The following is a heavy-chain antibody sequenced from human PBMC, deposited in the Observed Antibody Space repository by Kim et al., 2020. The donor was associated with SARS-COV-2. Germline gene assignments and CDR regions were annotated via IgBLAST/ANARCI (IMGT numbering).Heavy chain of an antibody. J-gene: IGHJ4*02. CDR2: INPSGGST. Sequence: ASVKVSCKASGYTFTSYYMHWVRQAPGQGLEWMGIINPSGGSTSYAQKFQGRVTMTRDTSTSTVYMELSSLRSEDTAVYYCARGRAMNSSWSFPFDYWGQGTLVTVSS. CDR3: ARGRAMNSSWSFPFDY. D-gene: IGHD6-13*01. CDR1: GYTFTSYY. V-gene: IGHV1-46*01.